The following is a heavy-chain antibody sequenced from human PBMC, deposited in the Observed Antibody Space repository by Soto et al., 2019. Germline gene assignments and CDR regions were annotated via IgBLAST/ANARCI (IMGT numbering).Heavy chain of an antibody. D-gene: IGHD2-2*01. V-gene: IGHV3-30*18. CDR2: ISYDGSNK. J-gene: IGHJ4*02. CDR1: GFTFSSYG. CDR3: AKGGDIVVVPAAMADY. Sequence: QVPLVESGGGVVQPGRSLRLSCAASGFTFSSYGMHWVRQAPGKGLEWVAVISYDGSNKYYADSVKGRFTISRDNSKNTLYLQMNSLRAEDTAVYYCAKGGDIVVVPAAMADYWGQGTLVTVSS.